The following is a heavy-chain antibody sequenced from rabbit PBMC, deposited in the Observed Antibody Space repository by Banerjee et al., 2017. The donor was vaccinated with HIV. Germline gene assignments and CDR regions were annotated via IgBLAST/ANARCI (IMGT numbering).Heavy chain of an antibody. J-gene: IGHJ4*01. CDR1: GFTFSSSYW. V-gene: IGHV1S40*01. CDR3: ARDASSSIYKLDL. D-gene: IGHD8-1*01. Sequence: QSLEESGGDLVKPGASLALTCTASGFTFSSSYWICWVRQAPGKGLEWSGCIAAGSGSAYYASWAEGRFIISKTSSTTVTLQMTSLTVADTATYFCARDASSSIYKLDLWGPGTLVTVS. CDR2: IAAGSGSA.